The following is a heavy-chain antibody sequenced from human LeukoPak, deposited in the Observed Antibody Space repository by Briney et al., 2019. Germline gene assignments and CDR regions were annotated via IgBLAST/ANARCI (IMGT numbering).Heavy chain of an antibody. CDR3: ARAHQLLFRGFDNWFDP. CDR1: GYTFTVYY. J-gene: IGHJ5*02. Sequence: ASVKVSCKASGYTFTVYYMHWVRQATGQGIEWMGWINPNSGGTNYAQKFQGRVTMTRDTSISTAYMELSRLRSDDTAVYYCARAHQLLFRGFDNWFDPWGQGTLVTVSS. D-gene: IGHD2-2*01. V-gene: IGHV1-2*02. CDR2: INPNSGGT.